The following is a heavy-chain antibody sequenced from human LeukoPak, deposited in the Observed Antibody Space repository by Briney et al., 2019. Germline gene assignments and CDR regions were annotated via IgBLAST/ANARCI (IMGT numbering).Heavy chain of an antibody. Sequence: PGGSLRLSCAVSGITLSNYGMSWVRQAPGKGLEWVAGISDSGGRTSYADSVKGRFTISRDNPKNTLNLQLSSLRAEDTAVYFCAKRGVVIRVILVGFHKEAYYLDFWGQGALVTVSS. CDR2: ISDSGGRT. V-gene: IGHV3-23*01. CDR1: GITLSNYG. J-gene: IGHJ4*02. D-gene: IGHD3-22*01. CDR3: AKRGVVIRVILVGFHKEAYYLDF.